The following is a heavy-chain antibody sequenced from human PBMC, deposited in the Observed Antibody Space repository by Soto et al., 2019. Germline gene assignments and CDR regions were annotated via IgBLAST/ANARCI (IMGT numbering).Heavy chain of an antibody. D-gene: IGHD2-21*02. CDR3: AKVETVVVTAIHFDY. CDR1: GFTFSSYA. CDR2: ISGSGGST. V-gene: IGHV3-23*01. Sequence: PGGSLRLSCAASGFTFSSYAMSWVRQAPGKGLEWVSAISGSGGSTYYADSVKGRFTISRDNSKNTLYLQMNSLRAEDTAVYYCAKVETVVVTAIHFDYWGQGTLVTVSS. J-gene: IGHJ4*02.